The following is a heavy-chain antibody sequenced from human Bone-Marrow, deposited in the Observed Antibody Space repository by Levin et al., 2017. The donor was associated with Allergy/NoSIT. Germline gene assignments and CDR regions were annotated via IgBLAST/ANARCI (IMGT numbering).Heavy chain of an antibody. CDR2: ISYDGNEI. Sequence: PGGSLRLSCSASGFNFISYAMHWVRQAPGKGLEWVAMISYDGNEIHYIDSVKGRFTISRDNSKTTLYLQMDSVRAEDTAVYYCASLFFSGVSQGDFWGQGTLVTVSS. V-gene: IGHV3-30*03. D-gene: IGHD7-27*01. CDR1: GFNFISYA. CDR3: ASLFFSGVSQGDF. J-gene: IGHJ4*02.